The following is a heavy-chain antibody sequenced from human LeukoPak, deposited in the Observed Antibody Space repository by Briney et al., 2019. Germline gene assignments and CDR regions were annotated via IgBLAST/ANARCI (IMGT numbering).Heavy chain of an antibody. CDR2: INHSGST. CDR3: ARGRRWYDSSGYYDY. D-gene: IGHD3-22*01. CDR1: GRSFSGYY. J-gene: IGHJ4*02. Sequence: SETLSLTCAVYGRSFSGYYWSWIRQPPGKGLEWIGEINHSGSTNYNPSLKSRVTISVDTSKNQFSLKLSSVTAADTAVYYCARGRRWYDSSGYYDYWGQGTLVTVS. V-gene: IGHV4-34*01.